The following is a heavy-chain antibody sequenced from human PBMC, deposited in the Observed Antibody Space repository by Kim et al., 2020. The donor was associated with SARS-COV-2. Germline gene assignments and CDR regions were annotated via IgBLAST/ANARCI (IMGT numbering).Heavy chain of an antibody. J-gene: IGHJ4*02. D-gene: IGHD6-13*01. CDR2: ST. CDR3: ARGFIADLDY. V-gene: IGHV4-34*01. Sequence: STNYNPSLKSRVTISVDTSKNQFSLKLSSVTAADTAVYYCARGFIADLDYWGQGTLVTVSS.